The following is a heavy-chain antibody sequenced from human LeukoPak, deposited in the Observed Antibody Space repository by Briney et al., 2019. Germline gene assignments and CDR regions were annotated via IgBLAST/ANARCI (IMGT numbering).Heavy chain of an antibody. CDR3: ARRNGVNDNHYYYYGMDV. CDR1: GYTFTSYG. D-gene: IGHD1-1*01. J-gene: IGHJ6*02. Sequence: SVKVSCKASGYTFTSYGISWVRQAPGQRLEWMGGIIPIFGTANYAQKFQGRVTITADESTSTAYMELSSLRSEDTAVYYCARRNGVNDNHYYYYGMDVWGQGTTVTVSS. CDR2: IIPIFGTA. V-gene: IGHV1-69*13.